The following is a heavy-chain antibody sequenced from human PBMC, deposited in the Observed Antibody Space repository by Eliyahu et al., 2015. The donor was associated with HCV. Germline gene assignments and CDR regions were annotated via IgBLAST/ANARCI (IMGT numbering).Heavy chain of an antibody. CDR3: ASGGGGIAVAGTGGWFDP. J-gene: IGHJ5*02. CDR1: GGSITTYY. V-gene: IGHV4-59*01. D-gene: IGHD6-19*01. Sequence: QVQLQESGPGLVRPSETLSLTCTVSGGSITTYYWAWXRQPPGKGLEWIGYIHYSGSTNYNPSLKSRVTISVDTSKNQFSLNLTSVTAADTAVYYCASGGGGIAVAGTGGWFDPWGLGTLVTVSS. CDR2: IHYSGST.